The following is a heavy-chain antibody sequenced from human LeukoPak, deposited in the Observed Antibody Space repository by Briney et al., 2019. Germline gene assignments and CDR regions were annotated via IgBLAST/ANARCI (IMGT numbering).Heavy chain of an antibody. CDR1: GGSISNYY. CDR2: IYYSGST. Sequence: SETLSLTRTVSGGSISNYYWSWIRQPPGKGLEWIGYIYYSGSTKNNPSLKSRVSIAVDTSKNQFSLKLSSVTAADTAVYYCHGSGNYLGSWGRGTLVTVSS. V-gene: IGHV4-59*01. D-gene: IGHD3-10*01. J-gene: IGHJ4*02. CDR3: HGSGNYLGS.